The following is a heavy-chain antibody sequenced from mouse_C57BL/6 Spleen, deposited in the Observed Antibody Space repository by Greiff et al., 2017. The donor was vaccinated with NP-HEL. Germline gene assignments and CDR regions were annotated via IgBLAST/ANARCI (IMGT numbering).Heavy chain of an antibody. Sequence: VKLLESGAELVRPGTSVKMSCKASGYTFTNYWIGWAKQRPGHGLEWIGDIYPGGGYTNYNEKFKGKATLTADKSSSTAYMQFSSLTSEDSAIYYCARSNDYDVYFDVWGTGTTVTVSS. CDR2: IYPGGGYT. J-gene: IGHJ1*03. CDR1: GYTFTNYW. V-gene: IGHV1-63*01. D-gene: IGHD2-4*01. CDR3: ARSNDYDVYFDV.